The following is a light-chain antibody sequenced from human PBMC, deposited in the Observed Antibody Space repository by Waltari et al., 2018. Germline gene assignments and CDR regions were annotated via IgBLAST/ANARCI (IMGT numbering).Light chain of an antibody. V-gene: IGLV2-14*03. CDR2: GVS. CDR1: NSDHLGGYRY. CDR3: SSYASSSSVV. Sequence: QSALTQPASVSGSPGRSITIPCPGTNSDHLGGYRYLSWYQQPPGKAPKLIIYGVSNRPSGVSTRFSGSRSGNTASLTISGLQAEDEADYYCSSYASSSSVVFGGGTKLTVL. J-gene: IGLJ2*01.